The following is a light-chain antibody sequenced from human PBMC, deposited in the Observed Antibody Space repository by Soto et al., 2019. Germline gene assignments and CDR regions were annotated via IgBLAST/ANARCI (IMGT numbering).Light chain of an antibody. CDR1: QSISVS. CDR2: DAS. Sequence: IQTTPSPSTLSASVGDTVTITCRASQSISVSLAWYQQKPGKAPNLLIYDASTLQGGVPSRFSGSGSGTEFTLTVTSLQPEDFATYFCQQYDKYSTFGHGTKVDIK. CDR3: QQYDKYST. V-gene: IGKV1-5*01. J-gene: IGKJ1*01.